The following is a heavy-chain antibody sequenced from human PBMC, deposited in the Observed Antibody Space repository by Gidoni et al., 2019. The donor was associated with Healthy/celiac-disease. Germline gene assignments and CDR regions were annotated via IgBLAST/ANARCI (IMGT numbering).Heavy chain of an antibody. CDR1: GFTFDDYA. D-gene: IGHD6-19*01. CDR2: ISWNSGSI. Sequence: EVQLVESGGGLVQPGRSLRLSCAASGFTFDDYAMHWVRQAPGKGLEWVSGISWNSGSIGYADSVKGRFTISRDNAKNSLYLQMNSLRAEDTALYYCAKDGSGYSSGWFRYWGQGTLVTVSS. V-gene: IGHV3-9*01. J-gene: IGHJ4*02. CDR3: AKDGSGYSSGWFRY.